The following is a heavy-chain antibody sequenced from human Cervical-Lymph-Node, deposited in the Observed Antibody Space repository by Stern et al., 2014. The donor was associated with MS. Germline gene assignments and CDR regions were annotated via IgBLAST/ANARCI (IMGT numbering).Heavy chain of an antibody. D-gene: IGHD4-17*01. CDR3: ARSSVTTPNAFDI. CDR2: IYHSGST. Sequence: VQLVESGSGLVKPSQTLSLTCAVSGGSISSGGYSWSWIRQPPGKGLEWIGYIYHSGSTYYNPSLKSRVTISVDRSKNQSSLKLSSVTAADTAVYYCARSSVTTPNAFDIWGQGTMVTVSS. V-gene: IGHV4-30-2*01. J-gene: IGHJ3*02. CDR1: GGSISSGGYS.